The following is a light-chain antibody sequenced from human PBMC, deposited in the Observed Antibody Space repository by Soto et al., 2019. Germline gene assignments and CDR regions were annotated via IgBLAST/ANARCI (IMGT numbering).Light chain of an antibody. J-gene: IGKJ5*01. CDR2: DAS. V-gene: IGKV3-20*01. Sequence: EIVLTQSPGTLSLSAGERATLSCRASQSVPSSYLAWYQQRRGQAPRLLIYDASIRATGIPDRFSGSESGTDFTLTISSLEPEDFAVYYCHQYAWSPLTFGQGTRLEMK. CDR1: QSVPSSY. CDR3: HQYAWSPLT.